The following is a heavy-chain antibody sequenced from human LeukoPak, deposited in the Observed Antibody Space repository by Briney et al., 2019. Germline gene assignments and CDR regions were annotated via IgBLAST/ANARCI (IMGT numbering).Heavy chain of an antibody. CDR2: IHSDESSA. CDR1: GFTFSSYW. V-gene: IGHV3-74*01. D-gene: IGHD1-26*01. CDR3: ARDLVGALDF. Sequence: PGGSPRLSCAASGFTFSSYWMHWVRQAPGKGLVWVSRIHSDESSARYADSVKGRFTISRDNAKNTLYLQMNSLRAEDTAVYYCARDLVGALDFWGQGTLVTVSS. J-gene: IGHJ4*02.